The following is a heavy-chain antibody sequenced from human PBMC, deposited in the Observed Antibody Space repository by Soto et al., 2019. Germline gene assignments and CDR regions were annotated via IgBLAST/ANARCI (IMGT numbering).Heavy chain of an antibody. D-gene: IGHD2-15*01. CDR2: ISPYNGET. Sequence: QVQLVQSGPEVKKPGASVRVSCKASGYTFNNFAINWVRQAPGQGLEWLGWISPYNGETEYAQKFQGRVIMTTDASTSTAYLEVRSLRSDETAVYYCAREQTRWRKDAFDIWCQGTMVIVYS. CDR1: GYTFNNFA. V-gene: IGHV1-18*01. J-gene: IGHJ3*02. CDR3: AREQTRWRKDAFDI.